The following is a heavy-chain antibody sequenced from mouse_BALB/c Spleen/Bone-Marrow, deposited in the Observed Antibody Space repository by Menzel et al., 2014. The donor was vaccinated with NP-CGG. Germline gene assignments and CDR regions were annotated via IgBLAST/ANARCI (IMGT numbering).Heavy chain of an antibody. D-gene: IGHD2-3*01. CDR3: ARLGYYGGFAY. J-gene: IGHJ3*01. V-gene: IGHV4-1*02. CDR2: INPDSSTI. CDR1: GFDFSGFW. Sequence: EVHLVESGGGLVQPGRSLKLSCAASGFDFSGFWMGWVRQAPGKGLEWIGEINPDSSTINYTPSLKDRFIISRDNAKNTLYLQMSKVRSEDTALYYCARLGYYGGFAYWGQGTLVTVSA.